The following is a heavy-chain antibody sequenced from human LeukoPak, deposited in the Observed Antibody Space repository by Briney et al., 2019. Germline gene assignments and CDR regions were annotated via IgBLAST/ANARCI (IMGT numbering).Heavy chain of an antibody. CDR1: GFTFSSYA. J-gene: IGHJ1*01. Sequence: GSLRLSCAASGFTFSSYAMGWVRQSPGKGLEWIGSVSHRGREYYRSSLKSRVTISVDASNNRFSLSLKSVTAADTATYYCASEQAYDHLPGHYKTEYFLQWGQGSLVTVSS. CDR3: ASEQAYDHLPGHYKTEYFLQ. CDR2: VSHRGRE. D-gene: IGHD3-9*01. V-gene: IGHV4-38-2*01.